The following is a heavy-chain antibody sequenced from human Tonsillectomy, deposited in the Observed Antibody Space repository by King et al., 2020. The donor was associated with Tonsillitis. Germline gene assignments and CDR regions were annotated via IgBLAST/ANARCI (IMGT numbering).Heavy chain of an antibody. Sequence: VQLVESGGGVVQPGGSLKISCAASGFTFSNFGMHWVRQAPGKGLQWVAVISYDGSDKYDADSVRGRFTISRDSSKSTLYLQMNSLRPEDTAVFYWAKVASFHGYSEAFDIWGRGTLVTVSS. J-gene: IGHJ3*02. CDR1: GFTFSNFG. CDR3: AKVASFHGYSEAFDI. CDR2: ISYDGSDK. D-gene: IGHD5-18*01. V-gene: IGHV3-30*18.